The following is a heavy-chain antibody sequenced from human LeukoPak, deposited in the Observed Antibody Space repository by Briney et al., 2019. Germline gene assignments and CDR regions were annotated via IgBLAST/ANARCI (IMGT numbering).Heavy chain of an antibody. J-gene: IGHJ4*02. CDR2: ISFSAGTT. CDR1: EITLSSYG. D-gene: IGHD6-19*01. CDR3: AKDVSSGWYVDY. V-gene: IGHV3-23*01. Sequence: GGSLRLSCAASEITLSSYGVSWVRQAPGKGLEWLSAISFSAGTTYYADSVKGRFTISRDNSKNTLYLQLSGLRAEDTAVYYCAKDVSSGWYVDYWGQGTLVTVSS.